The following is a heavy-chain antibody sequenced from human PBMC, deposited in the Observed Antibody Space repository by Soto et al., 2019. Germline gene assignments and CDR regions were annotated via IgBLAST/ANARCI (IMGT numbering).Heavy chain of an antibody. Sequence: PPVTLDRTCGVSGGSISGSDWRWIRQSPGKGLEWLCYVYYTGSTNYSPSLRSRVSISVDTSKNEFSLRLSSVTAADTAVFFCARSVAVPGAHIDYWGQGTQVTVSS. CDR3: ARSVAVPGAHIDY. D-gene: IGHD6-13*01. J-gene: IGHJ4*02. CDR1: GGSISGSD. V-gene: IGHV4-59*01. CDR2: VYYTGST.